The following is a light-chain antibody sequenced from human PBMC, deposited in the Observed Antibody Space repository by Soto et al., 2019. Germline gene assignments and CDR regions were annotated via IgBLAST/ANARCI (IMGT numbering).Light chain of an antibody. CDR3: QQHGISHIT. CDR2: DAS. V-gene: IGKV3-20*01. CDR1: QNINNNY. J-gene: IGKJ5*01. Sequence: VLTQSPGTLSLSPVGRATLSGMASQNINNNYLAWYRHKPGQAPRLLIYDASLRATGVPDRFSGSGSGTDFTLTITRLEPDDSAVYYCQQHGISHITFGQGTRLEIK.